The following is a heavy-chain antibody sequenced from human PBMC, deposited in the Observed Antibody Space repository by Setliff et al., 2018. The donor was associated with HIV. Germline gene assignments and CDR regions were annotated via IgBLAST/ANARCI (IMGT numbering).Heavy chain of an antibody. J-gene: IGHJ6*02. Sequence: GGSLSLSCAASGFTFSNFWMSWVRQAPGKGLEWVANIKQDGSEKYYVGSVKGRFTISRDNANNSLYLQMNSLRAEDTALYYCARDAPYTSSWLYYSYYYGLDVWGQGTTVTVSS. V-gene: IGHV3-7*01. D-gene: IGHD6-13*01. CDR1: GFTFSNFW. CDR2: IKQDGSEK. CDR3: ARDAPYTSSWLYYSYYYGLDV.